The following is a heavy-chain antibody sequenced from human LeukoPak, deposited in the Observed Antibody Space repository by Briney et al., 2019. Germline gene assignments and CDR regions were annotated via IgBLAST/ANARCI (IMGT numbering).Heavy chain of an antibody. V-gene: IGHV4-39*01. CDR1: GGSISSSSYY. CDR2: IYYSGSI. J-gene: IGHJ4*02. CDR3: ARLAIVVVVAATSVPDY. Sequence: SETLSLTCTVSGGSISSSSYYWGWIRQPPGKGLEWIGSIYYSGSIYYNPSLKSRVTISVDTSKNQFSLKLSSVTAADTAVYYCARLAIVVVVAATSVPDYWGQGTLVTVSS. D-gene: IGHD2-15*01.